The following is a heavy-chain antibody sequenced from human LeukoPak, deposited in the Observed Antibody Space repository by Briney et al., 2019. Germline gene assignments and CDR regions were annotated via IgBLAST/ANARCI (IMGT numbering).Heavy chain of an antibody. D-gene: IGHD3-16*01. Sequence: PGGSLRLSCAHSVYTFSSYWMHWVPHAPGKGLVCGSHLKGDGVSTTYADSVEGRFTISRDNAKNTLYLQMNSLRAEDTAVYSCARDYGDAFDLWGQGTMVTVSS. CDR3: ARDYGDAFDL. CDR2: LKGDGVST. CDR1: VYTFSSYW. J-gene: IGHJ3*01. V-gene: IGHV3-74*01.